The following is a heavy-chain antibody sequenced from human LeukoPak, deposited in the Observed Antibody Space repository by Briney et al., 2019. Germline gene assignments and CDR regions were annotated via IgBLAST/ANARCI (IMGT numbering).Heavy chain of an antibody. V-gene: IGHV4-39*07. CDR2: IYYSGST. J-gene: IGHJ5*02. D-gene: IGHD7-27*01. CDR1: GGSISSSSYY. CDR3: ARDYWYWGFNWFDP. Sequence: SETLSLTCTVSGGSISSSSYYWGWIRQPPGKGLEWIGSIYYSGSTYYNPSLKSRVTISVDTSKNQFSLKLSSVTAADTAVYYCARDYWYWGFNWFDPWGQGTLVTVSS.